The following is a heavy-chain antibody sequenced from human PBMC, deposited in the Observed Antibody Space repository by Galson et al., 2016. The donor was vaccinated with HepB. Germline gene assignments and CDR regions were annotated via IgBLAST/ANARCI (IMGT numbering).Heavy chain of an antibody. CDR1: GYRFANYW. Sequence: QSGAEVKKPGESLKISCKGSGYRFANYWIGWVRQMPGKGLESMGIVYPGNSEIRYSPSFQGQVTTSADKSITTVYLQWNSLKASDSAIYYCARHECRGSDCFSAYDFWGQGTVVTVSS. CDR2: VYPGNSEI. CDR3: ARHECRGSDCFSAYDF. J-gene: IGHJ3*01. V-gene: IGHV5-51*01. D-gene: IGHD2-21*02.